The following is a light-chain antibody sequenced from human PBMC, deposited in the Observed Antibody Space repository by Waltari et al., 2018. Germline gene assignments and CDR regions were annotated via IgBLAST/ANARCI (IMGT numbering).Light chain of an antibody. V-gene: IGLV4-69*01. CDR1: SGHSSNV. J-gene: IGLJ3*02. Sequence: QLVLTQSPSASASLGASVKLTCTLSSGHSSNVIAWHQQQPEKGPRYLMKVNSDGSHSKGDEIPDRFSGSSSGAERYLTISSLPSEDEADYYCQTGGHGTWVFGGGTKLTVL. CDR2: VNSDGSH. CDR3: QTGGHGTWV.